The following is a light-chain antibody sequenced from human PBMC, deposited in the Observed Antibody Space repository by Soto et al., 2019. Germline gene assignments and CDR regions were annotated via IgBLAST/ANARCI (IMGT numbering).Light chain of an antibody. J-gene: IGLJ1*01. Sequence: QSVLTQPPSASGTPGQRVAISCSGSSSNIGSNTVNWYQQLPGTAPKVLIYSNNQRPSGVPDRFSGSKSGTSASLAISGLQSEDEADYYCAAWDDGLNGFWVFGTGNKVTVL. V-gene: IGLV1-44*01. CDR2: SNN. CDR1: SSNIGSNT. CDR3: AAWDDGLNGFWV.